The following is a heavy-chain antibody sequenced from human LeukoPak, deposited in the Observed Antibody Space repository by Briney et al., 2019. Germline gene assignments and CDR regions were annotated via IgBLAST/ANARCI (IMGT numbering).Heavy chain of an antibody. D-gene: IGHD6-25*01. J-gene: IGHJ4*02. Sequence: SETLSLTCTVSGGSISSSSYYWGWIRQPPGKGLEWIGSIYYSGSTYYNPSLKSRVTISVDTSKNQFSLKLSSVTAADTAVYYCARQEIAAHLDYWGQGTLVTVSS. CDR3: ARQEIAAHLDY. CDR1: GGSISSSSYY. CDR2: IYYSGST. V-gene: IGHV4-39*01.